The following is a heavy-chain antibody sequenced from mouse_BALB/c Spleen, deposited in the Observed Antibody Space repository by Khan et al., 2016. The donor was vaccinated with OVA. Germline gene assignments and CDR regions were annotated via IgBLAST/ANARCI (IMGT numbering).Heavy chain of an antibody. CDR1: GFTFSSYT. J-gene: IGHJ4*01. V-gene: IGHV5-6-4*01. CDR2: ISSGGSYT. CDR3: TRGEGYYGNPYAMDF. Sequence: EVELVESGGGLVKPGGSLKLSCAASGFTFSSYTMSWVRQTPEKRLEWVAPISSGGSYTYYPDSVKGRFTLSRDNAKNTLYRQMTSLKSEYTAIYYCTRGEGYYGNPYAMDFWGQGTSVTVSS. D-gene: IGHD2-1*01.